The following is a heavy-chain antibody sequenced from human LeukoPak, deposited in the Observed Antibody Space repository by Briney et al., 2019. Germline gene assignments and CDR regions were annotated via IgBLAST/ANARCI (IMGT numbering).Heavy chain of an antibody. V-gene: IGHV1-69*13. CDR2: IIPIFGTA. CDR3: ARATVTTIYYYYYMDV. Sequence: SVKVSCKASGYTFTSYGISWVRQAPGQGLEWMGGIIPIFGTANYAQKFQGRVTITADESTSTAYMELSSLRSEDTAVYYCARATVTTIYYYYYMDVWGKGTTVTISS. D-gene: IGHD4-17*01. J-gene: IGHJ6*03. CDR1: GYTFTSYG.